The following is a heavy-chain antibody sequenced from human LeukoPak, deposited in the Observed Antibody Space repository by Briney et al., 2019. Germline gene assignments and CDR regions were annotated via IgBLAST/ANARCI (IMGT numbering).Heavy chain of an antibody. CDR2: ISTYNGNT. CDR1: GYIFTNYA. V-gene: IGHV1-18*01. CDR3: ARDPKWEPRYYYTDV. Sequence: GTSVKVSCKASGYIFTNYAISWVRQAPGQGLEWMGWISTYNGNTKNAQKLQGRVTMTGDTSTSTVYMELSSLRSEDTAVYYCARDPKWEPRYYYTDVWGKGTTVTISS. J-gene: IGHJ6*03. D-gene: IGHD1-26*01.